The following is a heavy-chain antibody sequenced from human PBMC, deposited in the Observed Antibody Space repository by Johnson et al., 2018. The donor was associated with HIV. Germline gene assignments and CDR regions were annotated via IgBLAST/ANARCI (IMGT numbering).Heavy chain of an antibody. CDR1: GFTVSSNY. D-gene: IGHD2-15*01. V-gene: IGHV3-66*01. CDR2: IYSGGST. J-gene: IGHJ3*02. Sequence: VQLVESGGGLVQPGGSLRLSCAASGFTVSSNYMRWVRQAPGKGLEWVSVIYSGGSTYYADSVKGRFTISRDNSKNTMYLQMNSLRAEDTAVYYCARDLPGPPSFYAFDIWGQGTMVTVSS. CDR3: ARDLPGPPSFYAFDI.